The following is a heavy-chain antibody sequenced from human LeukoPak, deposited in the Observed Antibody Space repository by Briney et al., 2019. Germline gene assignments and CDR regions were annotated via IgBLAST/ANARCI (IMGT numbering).Heavy chain of an antibody. CDR1: GGSISSSSYY. CDR2: IYYSGST. D-gene: IGHD3-10*01. CDR3: ATDRARGGDSFDY. J-gene: IGHJ4*02. Sequence: SETLSLTCTVSGGSISSSSYYWGWIRQPPGKGLEWIGSIYYSGSTYYNPSLKSRVTISVDTSKNQFSLNLSSVTAADTAVYYCATDRARGGDSFDYWGQGTLVTVSS. V-gene: IGHV4-39*02.